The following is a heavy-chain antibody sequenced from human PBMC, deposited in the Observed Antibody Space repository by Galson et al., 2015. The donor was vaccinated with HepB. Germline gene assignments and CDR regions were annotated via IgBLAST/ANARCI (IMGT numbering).Heavy chain of an antibody. CDR1: GFTFSSYS. CDR3: ARTHSSSFGDYYYYGMDV. J-gene: IGHJ6*02. D-gene: IGHD6-13*01. V-gene: IGHV3-21*01. CDR2: ISSSSSYI. Sequence: SLRLSCAASGFTFSSYSMNWVRQAPGKGLEWVSSISSSSSYIYYADSVKGRFTISRDNAKNSLYLQMNSLRAEDTAVYYCARTHSSSFGDYYYYGMDVWGQGTTVTVSS.